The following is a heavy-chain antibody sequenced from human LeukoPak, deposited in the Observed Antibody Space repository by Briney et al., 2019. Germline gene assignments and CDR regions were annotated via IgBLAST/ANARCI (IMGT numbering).Heavy chain of an antibody. CDR3: AIRPSCSSNSCYRDRPFDY. CDR1: GSTFTSYD. Sequence: GASVKLSCKASGSTFTSYDINWVRQAPGQGLEWMGWMNPNSGNTAYALKFQGRVTITRNTSISTAYMELNSLRSEDTAVYSCAIRPSCSSNSCYRDRPFDYWGQGTLVTVSS. V-gene: IGHV1-8*03. J-gene: IGHJ4*02. CDR2: MNPNSGNT. D-gene: IGHD2-2*01.